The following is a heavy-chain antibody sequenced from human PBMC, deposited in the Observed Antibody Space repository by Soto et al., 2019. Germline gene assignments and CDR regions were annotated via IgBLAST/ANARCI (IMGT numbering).Heavy chain of an antibody. CDR1: GGSFSGYY. CDR3: ARGQSSLLLDC. D-gene: IGHD2-8*02. CDR2: INHSGST. J-gene: IGHJ4*02. Sequence: QVQLQQWGAGLLKPSETLSLTCAVYGGSFSGYYWSWIRQPPGKGLEWIGEINHSGSTNYNPSLKCLVTISVDTSKNQFSLKLSSVTDADTAVYYCARGQSSLLLDCWGQGVLVTVSS. V-gene: IGHV4-34*01.